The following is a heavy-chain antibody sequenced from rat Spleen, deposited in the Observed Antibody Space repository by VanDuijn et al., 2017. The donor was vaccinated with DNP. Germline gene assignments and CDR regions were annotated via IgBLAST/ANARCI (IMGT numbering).Heavy chain of an antibody. Sequence: EVQLVESGGSPVQPGRSLKLSCVASGFIFSNYWMTWIRQAPGKGLEWVASISYDGSNTYYRDSVKGRFTISRDNAKRTLYLQMDSLRSEDTATYYCVRQDPFDYWGKGVMVTVSS. V-gene: IGHV5-31*01. CDR1: GFIFSNYW. CDR3: VRQDPFDY. J-gene: IGHJ2*01. CDR2: ISYDGSNT.